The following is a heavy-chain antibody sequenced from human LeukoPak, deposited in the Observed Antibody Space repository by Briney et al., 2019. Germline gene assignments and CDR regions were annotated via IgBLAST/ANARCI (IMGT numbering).Heavy chain of an antibody. D-gene: IGHD1-26*01. CDR1: GYTFAGYF. CDR3: ARDLASTSNWEFDY. CDR2: INPNSGDT. J-gene: IGHJ4*02. V-gene: IGHV1-2*04. Sequence: ASVRVSCKASGYTFAGYFIHWVRQAPGQGLELMGRINPNSGDTEYAPKFQGWVTMTRDTSISTAYLEVRRLISDDTAVYYCARDLASTSNWEFDYWGQGTLVIVSS.